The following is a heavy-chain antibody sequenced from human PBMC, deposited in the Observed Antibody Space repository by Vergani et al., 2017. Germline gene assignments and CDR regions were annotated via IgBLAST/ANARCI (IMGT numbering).Heavy chain of an antibody. D-gene: IGHD1-1*01. J-gene: IGHJ1*01. Sequence: QVHLVASGVGVVQPGRSLRLSCVVSGFTSSYYGMHWVRQAPGKGLEWVAVISYDGTQKYYADSVKGRFTISRDNSKSNLYLQMNSLRTEDTAVYYCATKSCGTPGCQIGYFREWGQGTLVTVSS. V-gene: IGHV3-30*03. CDR2: ISYDGTQK. CDR1: GFTSSYYG. CDR3: ATKSCGTPGCQIGYFRE.